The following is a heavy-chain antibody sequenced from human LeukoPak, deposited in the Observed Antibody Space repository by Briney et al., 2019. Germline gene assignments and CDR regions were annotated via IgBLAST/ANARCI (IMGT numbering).Heavy chain of an antibody. CDR2: IQYSGGIR. Sequence: SGGSLRLSCAASGFTFSSYGMHWIRQAPGRGLEWVAYIQYSGGIRKYADSVKGRFTISRDNSKSTLLLQMNTLKTEDTAVYYCAKKRPGDGDIFDYWGQGTLLTVSS. V-gene: IGHV3-30*02. D-gene: IGHD2-21*02. CDR1: GFTFSSYG. CDR3: AKKRPGDGDIFDY. J-gene: IGHJ4*02.